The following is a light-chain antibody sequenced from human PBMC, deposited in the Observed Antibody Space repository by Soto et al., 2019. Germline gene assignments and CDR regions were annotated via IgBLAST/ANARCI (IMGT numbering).Light chain of an antibody. Sequence: DIQMTQSPSSLSASVGDRVTITCRASQGIRNDLGWYQQKPGKAPKRLIYAASSLQSGVPSRFSGSGSGTDFTLTINRLEPEDFALYYCQQCGRSPTFGQGTKVEIK. J-gene: IGKJ1*01. V-gene: IGKV1-17*01. CDR2: AAS. CDR3: QQCGRSPT. CDR1: QGIRND.